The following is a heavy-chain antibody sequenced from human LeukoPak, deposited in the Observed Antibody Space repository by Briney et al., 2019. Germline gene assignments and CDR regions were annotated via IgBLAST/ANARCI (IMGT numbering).Heavy chain of an antibody. V-gene: IGHV3-30*02. J-gene: IGHJ1*01. CDR3: AKDGVGATSPKGFSDAEYFQH. CDR1: GFTFSSYG. D-gene: IGHD1-26*01. CDR2: IRYDGSNK. Sequence: GRSLRLSCAASGFTFSSYGMHWVRQAPGKGLEWVAFIRYDGSNKYYADSVKGRFTISRDNSKNTLYLQMNSLRAEDTAVYYCAKDGVGATSPKGFSDAEYFQHWGQGTLVTVSS.